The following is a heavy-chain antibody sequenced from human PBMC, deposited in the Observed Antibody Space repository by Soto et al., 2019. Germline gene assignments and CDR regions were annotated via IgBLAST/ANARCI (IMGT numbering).Heavy chain of an antibody. V-gene: IGHV1-2*02. CDR1: GDTFSGYY. CDR3: VTGYGSRWYWFDP. D-gene: IGHD2-15*01. Sequence: QVQLVQSGAEVKKPGASVKVSCKASGDTFSGYYMHWVRQAPGQGLEWMGWINPDSGDRNYAQKFQGRVSLTRDTSISTAYMDLSSLRSDDTAVYYCVTGYGSRWYWFDPWGQGTLVTVSS. CDR2: INPDSGDR. J-gene: IGHJ5*02.